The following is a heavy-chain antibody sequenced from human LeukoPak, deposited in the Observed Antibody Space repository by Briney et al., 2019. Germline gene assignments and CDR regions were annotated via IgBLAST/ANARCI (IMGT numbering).Heavy chain of an antibody. V-gene: IGHV4-39*01. CDR1: GGSISSSSYY. J-gene: IGHJ4*02. CDR2: IYYSGST. CDR3: ARRRLYCSGGSCYQEFDY. D-gene: IGHD2-15*01. Sequence: SETLSLTCTVSGGSISSSSYYWGWIRQPPGKGLEWIGSIYYSGSTYYNPSLKSRVTISVDTSKNQFSLKLSSVTAADTAVYYCARRRLYCSGGSCYQEFDYWGQGTLVTVSS.